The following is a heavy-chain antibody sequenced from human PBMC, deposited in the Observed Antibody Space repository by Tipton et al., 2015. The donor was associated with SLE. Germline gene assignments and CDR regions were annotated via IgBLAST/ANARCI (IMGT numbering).Heavy chain of an antibody. CDR2: IYYSGST. CDR1: GGSISSHY. V-gene: IGHV4-59*11. J-gene: IGHJ3*02. Sequence: TLSLTCTVSGGSISSHYWSWIRQPPGKGLEWIGYIYYSGSTNCNPSLKSRVTISVDTSKNQFSLKLSSVTAADTAVYYCARGHYYDSSGYPGAFDIWGQGTMVTVSS. CDR3: ARGHYYDSSGYPGAFDI. D-gene: IGHD3-22*01.